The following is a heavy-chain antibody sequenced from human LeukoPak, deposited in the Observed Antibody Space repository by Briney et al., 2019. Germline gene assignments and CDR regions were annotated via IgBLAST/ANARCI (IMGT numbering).Heavy chain of an antibody. J-gene: IGHJ4*02. CDR1: GYTFTGYC. CDR3: AISYSYDSSGYYSFYFDY. CDR2: INPNSGGT. V-gene: IGHV1-2*02. D-gene: IGHD3-22*01. Sequence: GASVKVSCKASGYTFTGYCMHWVRQPPGQGLEWMALINPNSGGTNYAQNFQGRVTLTRDTSINTAYMELSRLRSDDTAVYYCAISYSYDSSGYYSFYFDYWGQGTLVTVSS.